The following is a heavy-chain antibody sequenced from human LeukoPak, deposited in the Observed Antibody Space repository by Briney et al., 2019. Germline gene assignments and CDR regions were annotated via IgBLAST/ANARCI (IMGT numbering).Heavy chain of an antibody. V-gene: IGHV2-5*02. CDR1: GFSLSTSGVG. D-gene: IGHD5-24*01. Sequence: SGPTLVKPTQTPTLTCTFSGFSLSTSGVGAGWIRQPPGKALEWLALIYWDDDKRYSPSLKSRLTITKDTSKNQVVLTMTNMDPVDTATYYCAHTLLSGYNTYWGQGTLVTVSS. CDR3: AHTLLSGYNTY. CDR2: IYWDDDK. J-gene: IGHJ4*02.